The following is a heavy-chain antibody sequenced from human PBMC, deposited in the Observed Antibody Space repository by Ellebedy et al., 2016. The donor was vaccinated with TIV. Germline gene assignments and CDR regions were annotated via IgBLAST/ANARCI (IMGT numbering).Heavy chain of an antibody. Sequence: SGPTLVXPTQTLTLTCTFSGFSLTTNGVGVGWIRQPPGKALEWLAVIYWNNNEYYSPSLKSRLTITKDTSKNQVVLAMTNMDPVDTATYYCIRKGSGTAVDYWGQGTLDTVSS. CDR2: IYWNNNE. CDR1: GFSLTTNGVG. V-gene: IGHV2-5*01. D-gene: IGHD1-1*01. CDR3: IRKGSGTAVDY. J-gene: IGHJ4*02.